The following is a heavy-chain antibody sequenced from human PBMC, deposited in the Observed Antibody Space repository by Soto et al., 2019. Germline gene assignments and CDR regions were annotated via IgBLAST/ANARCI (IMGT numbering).Heavy chain of an antibody. Sequence: SETLSLTCAVYGGSFSGYYWSWFRQPPGKGLEWIGEIYHSGSTNYNPSLKSRVTISVDKSKNQFSLKLSSVTAADTAVYYCARMAYSSGWYSDYWGQGTLVTV. J-gene: IGHJ4*02. CDR1: GGSFSGYY. D-gene: IGHD6-19*01. CDR2: IYHSGST. V-gene: IGHV4-34*01. CDR3: ARMAYSSGWYSDY.